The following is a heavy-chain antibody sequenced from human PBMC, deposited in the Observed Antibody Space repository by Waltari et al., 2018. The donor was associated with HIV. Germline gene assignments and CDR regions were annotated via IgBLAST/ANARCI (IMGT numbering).Heavy chain of an antibody. Sequence: QVQLVQSGAEVKKPGASVKVSCKASGYTFTGYYMHWVRQAPGQGLEWRGWINPNSGGTNYAQKLQGRVTMTRDTSISTAYMELSRLRSDDTAVYYCARDSDDSSGYLYYFDYWGQGTLVTVSS. CDR2: INPNSGGT. D-gene: IGHD3-22*01. CDR1: GYTFTGYY. V-gene: IGHV1-2*02. J-gene: IGHJ4*02. CDR3: ARDSDDSSGYLYYFDY.